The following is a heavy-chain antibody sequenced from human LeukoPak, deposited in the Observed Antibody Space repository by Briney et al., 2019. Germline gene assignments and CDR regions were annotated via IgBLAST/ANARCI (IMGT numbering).Heavy chain of an antibody. J-gene: IGHJ4*02. V-gene: IGHV3-30*02. CDR1: GFTFSSYG. D-gene: IGHD3-22*01. CDR2: IRCDGSNK. Sequence: GGSLRLSCAASGFTFSSYGMHWVRQAPGKGLEWVAFIRCDGSNKYYADSVKGRFTISRDNSKNTLYLQMNSLRAEDTAVYYCAKADMIVVVTLEYWGQGTLVTVSS. CDR3: AKADMIVVVTLEY.